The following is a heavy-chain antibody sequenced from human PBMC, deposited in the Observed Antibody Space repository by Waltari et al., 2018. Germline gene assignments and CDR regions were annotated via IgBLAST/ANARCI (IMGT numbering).Heavy chain of an antibody. Sequence: WWGWVRQSPEKGLVWIGQVHHSGKTHYNPSLQSRVTISVDKPTNQFSLNLNSVTAADTAVYYCAGDRAIGLFFDYWGRGTLVTVSS. CDR1: W. V-gene: IGHV4-4*02. CDR3: AGDRAIGLFFDY. J-gene: IGHJ4*02. CDR2: VHHSGKT. D-gene: IGHD2-2*01.